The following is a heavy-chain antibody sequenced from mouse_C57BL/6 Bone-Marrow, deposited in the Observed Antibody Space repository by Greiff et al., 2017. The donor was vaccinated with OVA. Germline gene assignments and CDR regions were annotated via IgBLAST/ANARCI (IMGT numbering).Heavy chain of an antibody. D-gene: IGHD1-1*01. CDR1: GYTFTDYY. CDR2: IFPGSGST. CDR3: SRWIDYYGSSYVGY. V-gene: IGHV1-75*01. J-gene: IGHJ2*01. Sequence: VQLQQSGPELVKPGASVKISCKASGYTFTDYYINWVKQRPGQGLEWIGWIFPGSGSTYYNEKFKGKATLTVDKSSSTAYMLLSSLTSEDSAVYFCSRWIDYYGSSYVGYWGQGTTLTVSS.